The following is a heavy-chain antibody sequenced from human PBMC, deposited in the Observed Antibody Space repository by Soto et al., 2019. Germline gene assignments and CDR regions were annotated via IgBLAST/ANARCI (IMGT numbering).Heavy chain of an antibody. CDR1: GYTFIDYY. CDR2: INPNSGGT. Sequence: ASVKVSCKASGYTFIDYYIHWVRQAPGQGLEWMGWINPNSGGTNYAQRFQGWVTMTRDRSISTAYMELSRLKSDDTAVYYCARVGGGLASLGYYGMDVWGQGTTVTVSS. CDR3: ARVGGGLASLGYYGMDV. D-gene: IGHD3-10*01. V-gene: IGHV1-2*04. J-gene: IGHJ6*02.